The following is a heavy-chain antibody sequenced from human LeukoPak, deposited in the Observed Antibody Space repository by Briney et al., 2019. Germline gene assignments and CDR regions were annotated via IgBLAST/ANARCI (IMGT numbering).Heavy chain of an antibody. CDR2: IKQDGSEK. Sequence: GGSLRLSCAAPGFTFGSYWMTWVRQAPGKGLEWVANIKQDGSEKYYVDSVKGRFTISRDNAKNSLYLQMNRLRAEDTAVYYCASSLLAWRQLAFENYYYYYYMDVWGKGTTVTVSS. J-gene: IGHJ6*03. V-gene: IGHV3-7*01. D-gene: IGHD6-13*01. CDR3: ASSLLAWRQLAFENYYYYYYMDV. CDR1: GFTFGSYW.